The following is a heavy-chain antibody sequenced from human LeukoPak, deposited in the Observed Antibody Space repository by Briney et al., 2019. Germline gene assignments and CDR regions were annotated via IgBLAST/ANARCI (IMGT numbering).Heavy chain of an antibody. CDR3: AKRGVVIRVILVGFHKEAYYFDS. D-gene: IGHD3-22*01. CDR1: GITLSNYG. V-gene: IGHV3-23*01. J-gene: IGHJ4*02. CDR2: ISDSGGRT. Sequence: GGSLRLSCAVSGITLSNYGMSWVRQAPGKGLEWVAGISDSGGRTNYADSVKGRFTISRDNPKNTLYLQMNSLRVEDTAVYFCAKRGVVIRVILVGFHKEAYYFDSWGQGALVTVSS.